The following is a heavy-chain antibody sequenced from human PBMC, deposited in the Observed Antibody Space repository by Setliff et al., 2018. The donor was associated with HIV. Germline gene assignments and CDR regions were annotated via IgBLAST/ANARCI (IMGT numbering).Heavy chain of an antibody. V-gene: IGHV1-46*01. CDR3: AREYRTK. CDR2: INPSGGST. Sequence: GASVKVSCKASGYTFTSYYMHWVRQAPGQGLEWIGIINPSGGSTSYAQRFQGRVTMTRDTSISTAYMELSRLRSDDTAVYYCAREYRTKWGQGTLVTVSS. J-gene: IGHJ4*02. D-gene: IGHD1-1*01. CDR1: GYTFTSYY.